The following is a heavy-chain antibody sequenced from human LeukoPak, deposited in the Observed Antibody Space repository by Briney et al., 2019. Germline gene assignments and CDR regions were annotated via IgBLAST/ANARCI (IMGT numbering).Heavy chain of an antibody. Sequence: RSSETLSLTCTVSGASISTSYYWGWIRQPPGKGLEWIGNIYYTGSTHYNPSLKSRVTISVDTSKNQFSLKLSSVTAADTAVYYCARGLPWSSFSRTPYSSSWYGFDYWGQGTLVTVSS. J-gene: IGHJ4*02. CDR3: ARGLPWSSFSRTPYSSSWYGFDY. CDR2: IYYTGST. CDR1: GASISTSYY. V-gene: IGHV4-39*01. D-gene: IGHD6-13*01.